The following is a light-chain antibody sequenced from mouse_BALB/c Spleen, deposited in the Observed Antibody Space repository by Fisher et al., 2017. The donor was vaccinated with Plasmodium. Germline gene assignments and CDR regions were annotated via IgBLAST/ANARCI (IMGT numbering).Light chain of an antibody. CDR2: YTS. CDR3: QQSNSWLLT. CDR1: QTVNNN. J-gene: IGKJ5*01. V-gene: IGKV5-43*01. Sequence: DIVMTQSPVTLSVTPGDSVSLSCRASQTVNNNLHWYQQKSHESPRLLINYTSQSISGIPSRFSGSGSGTDFTLSINSVETEDFGMYFCQQSNSWLLTFGAGTKLELK.